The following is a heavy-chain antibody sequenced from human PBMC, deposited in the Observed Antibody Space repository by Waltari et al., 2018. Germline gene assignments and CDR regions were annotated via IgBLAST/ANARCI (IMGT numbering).Heavy chain of an antibody. CDR1: GGSISSYS. D-gene: IGHD4-17*01. V-gene: IGHV4-59*01. CDR2: IYYSGST. J-gene: IGHJ3*02. CDR3: ARAIDDYGGNFAFDI. Sequence: QVQLQESGPGLVKPSETLSLTCTVSGGSISSYSWSWIRQPPGKGLEWIGYIYYSGSTNYNPSLKSRVTISVDTSKNQFSLKLSSVTAADTAVHYCARAIDDYGGNFAFDIWGQGTMVTVSS.